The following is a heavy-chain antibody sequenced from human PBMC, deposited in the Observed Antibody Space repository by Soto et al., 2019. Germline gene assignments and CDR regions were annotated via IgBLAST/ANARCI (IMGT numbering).Heavy chain of an antibody. D-gene: IGHD3-22*01. J-gene: IGHJ6*02. Sequence: SVKVSCKASGGTFSSYAISWVRQAPGQGLEWMGGIIPIFGTANYAQKFQGRVTITADESTSTANMELSSLTSDDTAVYYCVRESSGYGGHNYYGLDVWGQGTTVTVSS. CDR3: VRESSGYGGHNYYGLDV. CDR2: IIPIFGTA. CDR1: GGTFSSYA. V-gene: IGHV1-69*13.